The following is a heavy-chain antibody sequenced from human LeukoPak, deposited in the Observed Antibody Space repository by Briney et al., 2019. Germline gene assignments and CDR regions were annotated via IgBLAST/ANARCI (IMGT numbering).Heavy chain of an antibody. V-gene: IGHV3-66*01. Sequence: GGSLRLSCAASGFTVSSNYMSWVRQAPGKGLEWVSVIYSGGSTYYADSVKGRFTISRDNSKNTLYLQMNSLRAEDTAVYYCASMTYYYDSSGRGDDYWGQGTLVIVSS. J-gene: IGHJ4*02. CDR3: ASMTYYYDSSGRGDDY. D-gene: IGHD3-22*01. CDR2: IYSGGST. CDR1: GFTVSSNY.